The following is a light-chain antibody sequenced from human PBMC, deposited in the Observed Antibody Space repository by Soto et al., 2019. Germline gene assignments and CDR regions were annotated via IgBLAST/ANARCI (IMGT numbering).Light chain of an antibody. CDR2: AAS. J-gene: IGKJ5*01. CDR3: QQDYSTLAT. Sequence: DIQLSQSPSSLSASVGERVTLTCRAAESISGHLNWYQQKPGRAPDLLIYAASTLQNGVPSRFTGSGSGTEFTLTITGLQLEDFATYYCQQDYSTLATFGQGTRLEIK. CDR1: ESISGH. V-gene: IGKV1-39*01.